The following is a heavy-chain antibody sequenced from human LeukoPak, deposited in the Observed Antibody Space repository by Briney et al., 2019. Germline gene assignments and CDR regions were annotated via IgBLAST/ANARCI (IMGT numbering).Heavy chain of an antibody. V-gene: IGHV1-2*02. CDR1: GYTFTGYY. CDR3: AREGYYGSGSYVHYFDY. CDR2: INPNSGGT. Sequence: ASVTVSCKASGYTFTGYYMHWVRRAPGQGLEWMGWINPNSGGTNYAQKFQGRVTMTRDTSISTAYMELSRLRSDDTAVYYCAREGYYGSGSYVHYFDYWGQGTLVTVSS. D-gene: IGHD3-10*01. J-gene: IGHJ4*02.